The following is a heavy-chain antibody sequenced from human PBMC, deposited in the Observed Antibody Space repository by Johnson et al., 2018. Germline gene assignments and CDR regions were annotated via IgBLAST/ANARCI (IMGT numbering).Heavy chain of an antibody. Sequence: QEQLQQWGAGLLKPSETXSLTCAVYGGSFSGYYWSWIRQPPGKGLEWMGEINHSGSTNYNPSLKSRVTISVDTSKNQFSLKLSPVTAADTAVYYWAREADIVVVPAAMSGYYYMDVWGKGTTVTVSS. CDR2: INHSGST. V-gene: IGHV4-34*01. CDR1: GGSFSGYY. D-gene: IGHD2-2*01. CDR3: AREADIVVVPAAMSGYYYMDV. J-gene: IGHJ6*03.